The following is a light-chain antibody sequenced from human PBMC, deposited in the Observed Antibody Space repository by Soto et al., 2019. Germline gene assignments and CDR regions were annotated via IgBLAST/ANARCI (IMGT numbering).Light chain of an antibody. CDR3: NSYAGTNNVV. Sequence: QSVLTQSPSASGSPGQSVTISCTGTSSDVGGYDFVSWYQQLPGKAPKLIIYDVRKRPSGVPDRFSGSKSGNTASLTVSGLRAEDEADYYCNSYAGTNNVVFGGGTKVTVL. CDR2: DVR. V-gene: IGLV2-8*01. J-gene: IGLJ2*01. CDR1: SSDVGGYDF.